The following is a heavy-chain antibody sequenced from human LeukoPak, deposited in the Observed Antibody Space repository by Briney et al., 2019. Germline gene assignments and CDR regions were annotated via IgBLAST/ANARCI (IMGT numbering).Heavy chain of an antibody. J-gene: IGHJ5*02. V-gene: IGHV4-31*03. CDR1: GGSINSGDYD. D-gene: IGHD2-2*01. CDR2: IYYSGST. Sequence: PSDTPSHPCTVTGGSINSGDYDWSWIRQHPRKGLEWIGYIYYSGSTYYNPSLKSRVTISVDTSKNQFSLKLSSVTAADTAVYYCARREVVPAAMGSTKNWFDPWGQGTLVTVSS. CDR3: ARREVVPAAMGSTKNWFDP.